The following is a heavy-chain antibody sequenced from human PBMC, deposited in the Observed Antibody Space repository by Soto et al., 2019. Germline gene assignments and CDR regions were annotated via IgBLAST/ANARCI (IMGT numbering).Heavy chain of an antibody. CDR3: ASRGYCSSTSCYNWFDP. CDR2: IYYSGST. J-gene: IGHJ5*02. V-gene: IGHV4-59*08. Sequence: RSLTCTVSGGSISSYYWSWIRQPPVKGLEWIGYIYYSGSTNYNPSLKSRVTISVDTSKNQFSLKLSSVTAADTAVYYCASRGYCSSTSCYNWFDPWGQGTLVTVSS. CDR1: GGSISSYY. D-gene: IGHD2-2*01.